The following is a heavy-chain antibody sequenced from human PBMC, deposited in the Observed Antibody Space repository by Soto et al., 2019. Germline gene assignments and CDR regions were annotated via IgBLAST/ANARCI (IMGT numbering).Heavy chain of an antibody. CDR2: ITGSGGDS. D-gene: IGHD6-25*01. CDR1: GFSFSYYV. Sequence: GGSLRLSCAASGFSFSYYVMSWVRQAPGKGLEWASAITGSGGDSYHADSVMGRFTISRDNTKNTLYLQMNSLRAEDTAVYYCAKGRAGAANYYEMDVWGQGTTVTVSS. V-gene: IGHV3-23*01. CDR3: AKGRAGAANYYEMDV. J-gene: IGHJ6*02.